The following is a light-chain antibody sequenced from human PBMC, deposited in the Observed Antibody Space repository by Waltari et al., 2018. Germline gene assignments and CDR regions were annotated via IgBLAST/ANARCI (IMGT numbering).Light chain of an antibody. CDR1: KSVLYSSNNKNY. CDR3: QQYYSTPPT. CDR2: WAS. V-gene: IGKV4-1*01. Sequence: DIVMTQSPDSLAVSLGERATINCKSSKSVLYSSNNKNYLAWYQQKPGQHPKLLIYWASTRESGVPDRFSGSGSGTDFTLTISSLQAEDVAVYYCQQYYSTPPTFGQGTKLEIK. J-gene: IGKJ2*01.